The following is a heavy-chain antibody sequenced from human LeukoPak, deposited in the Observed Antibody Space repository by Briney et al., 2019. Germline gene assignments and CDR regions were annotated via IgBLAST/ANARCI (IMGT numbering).Heavy chain of an antibody. V-gene: IGHV1-18*01. Sequence: GASVKVSCKASGYTFTSYGISWVRQAPGQGLEWMGWISAYNGNTNYAQKLQGRVTMTTDTSTSTAYMELRSLRSDDTAVYYCARELLGIAAAGPDYWGQGTLVTVSS. CDR2: ISAYNGNT. CDR1: GYTFTSYG. CDR3: ARELLGIAAAGPDY. J-gene: IGHJ4*02. D-gene: IGHD6-13*01.